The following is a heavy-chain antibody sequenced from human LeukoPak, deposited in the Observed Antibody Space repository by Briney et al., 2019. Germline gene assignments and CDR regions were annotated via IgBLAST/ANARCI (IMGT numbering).Heavy chain of an antibody. V-gene: IGHV3-30-3*01. D-gene: IGHD1-26*01. CDR2: ISYDGSNK. CDR3: ARDLPSPPSGYYGMDV. J-gene: IGHJ6*02. CDR1: GFTFSSYA. Sequence: GGSLRLSCAASGFTFSSYAMHWVRQAPGKGLEWVAVISYDGSNKYYADSVKGRFTISRDNSENTLYLQMNSLRAEDTAVYYCARDLPSPPSGYYGMDVWGQGTTVTVSS.